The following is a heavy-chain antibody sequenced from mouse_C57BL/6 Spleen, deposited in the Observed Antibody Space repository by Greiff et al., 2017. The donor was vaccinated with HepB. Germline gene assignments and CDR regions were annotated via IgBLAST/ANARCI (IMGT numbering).Heavy chain of an antibody. CDR2: ISDGGSYT. Sequence: DVMLVESGGGLVKPGGSLKLSCAASGFTFSSYAMSWVRQTPEKRLEWVATISDGGSYTYYPDNVKGRFTISRDNAKNNLYLQMSHLKSEDTAMYYCAREWATGYFDYWGQGTTLTVSS. CDR1: GFTFSSYA. V-gene: IGHV5-4*01. CDR3: AREWATGYFDY. D-gene: IGHD6-1*01. J-gene: IGHJ2*01.